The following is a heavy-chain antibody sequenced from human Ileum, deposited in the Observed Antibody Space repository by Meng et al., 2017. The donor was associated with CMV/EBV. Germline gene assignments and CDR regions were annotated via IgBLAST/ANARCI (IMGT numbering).Heavy chain of an antibody. J-gene: IGHJ4*02. V-gene: IGHV1-3*04. Sequence: SCKACGYTFRSHLMQWERQAPGQRLEWMGCINTGNDYTKYSRNIQGRAAITRDKSANVVYMELSSLTSEDTAVYYCARESGYGGAFDFWGQGTLVTVSS. CDR2: INTGNDYT. CDR3: ARESGYGGAFDF. CDR1: GYTFRSHL. D-gene: IGHD5-12*01.